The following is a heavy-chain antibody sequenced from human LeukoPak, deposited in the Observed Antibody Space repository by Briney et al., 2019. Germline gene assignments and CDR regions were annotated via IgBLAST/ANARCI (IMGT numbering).Heavy chain of an antibody. CDR3: ARGYDSSGYYHNWSDP. Sequence: GGSLRLSCAASGFTFDDYGMSWVRQAPGKGLEWVSGINWNGGSTGYADSVKGRFTISRDNAKNSLYLQINSLRAEDTALYYCARGYDSSGYYHNWSDPWGQGTLVTVSS. J-gene: IGHJ5*02. D-gene: IGHD3-22*01. CDR2: INWNGGST. CDR1: GFTFDDYG. V-gene: IGHV3-20*04.